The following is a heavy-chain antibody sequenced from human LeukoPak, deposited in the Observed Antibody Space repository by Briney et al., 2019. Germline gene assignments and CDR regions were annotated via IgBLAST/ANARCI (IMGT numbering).Heavy chain of an antibody. CDR1: GYTFTGYY. CDR3: ARDLLGYCRSTSCYTVDI. V-gene: IGHV1-2*02. D-gene: IGHD2-2*02. J-gene: IGHJ3*02. CDR2: INPNSGGT. Sequence: ASVKVSCKASGYTFTGYYMHWVRQAPRQGLEWMGWINPNSGGTNYAQKFQGRVTMTRDTSISTAYMELSRLRSDDTAVYYCARDLLGYCRSTSCYTVDIWGQGTMVTVSS.